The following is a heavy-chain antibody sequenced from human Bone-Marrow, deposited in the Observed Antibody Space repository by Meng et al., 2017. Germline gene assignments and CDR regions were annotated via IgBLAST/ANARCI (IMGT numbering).Heavy chain of an antibody. D-gene: IGHD3-10*01. CDR3: AKDMFAEPSRKVIINPVDY. J-gene: IGHJ4*02. Sequence: GGFLRLSYAAFGFTSSSYAMSWVRQAPGKGLEWVSAISGSGGSTYYADSVKGRFTISRDNSKNTLYLQMNSLRAEDTAVYDCAKDMFAEPSRKVIINPVDYWGQGTLVTVSS. CDR1: GFTSSSYA. V-gene: IGHV3-23*01. CDR2: ISGSGGST.